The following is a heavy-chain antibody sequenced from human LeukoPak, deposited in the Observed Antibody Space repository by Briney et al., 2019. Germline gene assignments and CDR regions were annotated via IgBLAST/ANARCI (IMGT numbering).Heavy chain of an antibody. CDR3: ASGSLGDGYGVGDYYQYMDV. J-gene: IGHJ6*03. Sequence: SVKVSCKASGGTFNSYAISWVRQAPGQGLEWMGGIMPLFGTTNYAQEFQGRVTFTTDESASTAYMEVSSLRSEDTAVYYCASGSLGDGYGVGDYYQYMDVWGKGTTVTVSS. CDR1: GGTFNSYA. D-gene: IGHD5-24*01. V-gene: IGHV1-69*05. CDR2: IMPLFGTT.